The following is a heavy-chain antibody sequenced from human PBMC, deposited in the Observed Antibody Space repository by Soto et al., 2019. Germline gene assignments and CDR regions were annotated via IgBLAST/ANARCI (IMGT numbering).Heavy chain of an antibody. CDR2: ISAYNGNT. CDR3: ARYWLKDSEGASYYYYYGIDV. J-gene: IGHJ6*02. D-gene: IGHD1-26*01. Sequence: ASVKVSCKASGYTFTSYGISWVRQAPGQGLEWMGWISAYNGNTNYAQKLQGRVTMTTDTSTSTADMELRSLRSDDTAVYYCARYWLKDSEGASYYYYYGIDVWGQGTMVTVSS. V-gene: IGHV1-18*01. CDR1: GYTFTSYG.